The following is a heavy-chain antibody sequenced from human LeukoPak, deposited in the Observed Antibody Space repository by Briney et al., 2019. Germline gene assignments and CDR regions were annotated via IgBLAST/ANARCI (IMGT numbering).Heavy chain of an antibody. Sequence: GGSLRLSCAGSGFTFGGYSMGWVRQAPGKGLEWVACISTSGSSAYYTDSVQGRFTVSRDNGKNSLYLQMNTLRAEATAVYYCARDKGDYYYYMDVWGKGTTVTVSS. CDR2: ISTSGSSA. V-gene: IGHV3-48*01. CDR1: GFTFGGYS. J-gene: IGHJ6*03. CDR3: ARDKGDYYYYMDV. D-gene: IGHD3-10*01.